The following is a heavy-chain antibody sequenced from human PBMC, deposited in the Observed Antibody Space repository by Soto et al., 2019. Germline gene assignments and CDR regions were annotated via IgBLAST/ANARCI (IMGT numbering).Heavy chain of an antibody. D-gene: IGHD1-7*01. CDR1: GDSVSSNSAA. CDR2: TYYRSKWYN. V-gene: IGHV6-1*01. Sequence: PSQTLSLTCAISGDSVSSNSAAWNWIRQSPSRGLEWLGRTYYRSKWYNDHAVSVKSRITINPDTSKNQFSLQLNSVTPEDTAVYYCARDSGGFGWNYGKYGMDVWGQGTTVTVSS. CDR3: ARDSGGFGWNYGKYGMDV. J-gene: IGHJ6*02.